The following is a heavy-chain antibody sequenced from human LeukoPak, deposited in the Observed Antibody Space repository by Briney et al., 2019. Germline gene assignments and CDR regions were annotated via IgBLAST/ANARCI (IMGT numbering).Heavy chain of an antibody. CDR1: GYTFTAYY. CDR3: ARDSSSWGNYGMDV. J-gene: IGHJ6*02. D-gene: IGHD6-13*01. V-gene: IGHV1-2*02. Sequence: ASVKVSCKASGYTFTAYYLHWVRQAPGQGLEWVGWINPNSRGTNYAQKFRGRVTMTRDTSISTAYMELSRLRSDDTAVYYCARDSSSWGNYGMDVWGQGTTVTVSS. CDR2: INPNSRGT.